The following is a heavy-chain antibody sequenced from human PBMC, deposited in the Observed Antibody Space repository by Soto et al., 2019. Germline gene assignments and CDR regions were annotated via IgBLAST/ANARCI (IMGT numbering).Heavy chain of an antibody. D-gene: IGHD2-21*01. J-gene: IGHJ4*02. Sequence: QAHLVQSGAEVREAGASVKVSCRTSGYTFINYYIHWVRQAPGHGLEWMAIINPMSGATNYAQKFQGRITLTMDTSTTTVYMEVSSLTSEDTAVYYCARDLAAGDLWGPGTLVTVSS. V-gene: IGHV1-46*01. CDR2: INPMSGAT. CDR3: ARDLAAGDL. CDR1: GYTFINYY.